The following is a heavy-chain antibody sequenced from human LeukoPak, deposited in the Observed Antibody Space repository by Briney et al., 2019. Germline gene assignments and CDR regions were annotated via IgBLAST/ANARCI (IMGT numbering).Heavy chain of an antibody. CDR2: IRSSSSTI. V-gene: IGHV3-48*01. CDR1: GFMFSLYT. CDR3: ARAKRNGFDI. Sequence: GGSLRLSCAASGFMFSLYTMNWVRQAPGKGLEWVSYIRSSSSTIYYADSVKGRFTISRDNAKNSLYLQMNSLRAEDTAVYYCARAKRNGFDIWGQGTMVTVSS. J-gene: IGHJ3*02.